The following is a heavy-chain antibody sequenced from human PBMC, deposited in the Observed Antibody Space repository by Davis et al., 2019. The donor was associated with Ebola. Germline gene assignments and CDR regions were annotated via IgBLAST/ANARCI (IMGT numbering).Heavy chain of an antibody. V-gene: IGHV4-39*01. J-gene: IGHJ6*02. CDR2: IYYSGST. Sequence: MPSETLSLTCTVSGGSINSGNYYWGWVRQSPGKALEWIGSIYYSGSTYYKPSLESRVTISIDTPKNQFSLMLKSVTAADTAVYYCARQGMYYSYYGMDVWGQGTNVTVSS. D-gene: IGHD2-8*01. CDR3: ARQGMYYSYYGMDV. CDR1: GGSINSGNYY.